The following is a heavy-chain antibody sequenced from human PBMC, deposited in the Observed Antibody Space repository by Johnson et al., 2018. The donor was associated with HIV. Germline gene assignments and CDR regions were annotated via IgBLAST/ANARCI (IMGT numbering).Heavy chain of an antibody. CDR1: GFTFSSYG. J-gene: IGHJ3*02. CDR3: AREGGGSNEDDAVDI. V-gene: IGHV3-30*02. CDR2: IRYDGSNK. Sequence: QVYLVESGGGVVQPAGSLRLSCAASGFTFSSYGMHWVRQAPGKGLEWVAFIRYDGSNKYYSHSVKGRFTISIDTAKMSRYLQMNSMRAEDTAFYYWAREGGGSNEDDAVDIWGQGTMVTVSS. D-gene: IGHD1-26*01.